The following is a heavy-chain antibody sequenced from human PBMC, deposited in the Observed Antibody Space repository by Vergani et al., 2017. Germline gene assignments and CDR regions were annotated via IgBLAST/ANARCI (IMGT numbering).Heavy chain of an antibody. J-gene: IGHJ3*02. CDR3: AKEGYGDYFVHAFDI. CDR1: GFISSSYW. Sequence: EGQLVESGGDWVQRGGSLRLSCAASGFISSSYWMSWVRQAPGKGLEWVANVNQDGSEKYYADSVKGRFTISRDNSKNTLYLQMNSLRAEDTAVYYCAKEGYGDYFVHAFDIWGQGTMVTVSS. V-gene: IGHV3-7*01. D-gene: IGHD4-17*01. CDR2: VNQDGSEK.